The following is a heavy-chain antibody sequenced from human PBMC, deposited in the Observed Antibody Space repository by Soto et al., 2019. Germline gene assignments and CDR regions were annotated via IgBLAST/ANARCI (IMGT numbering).Heavy chain of an antibody. CDR2: INSDGSST. CDR1: GITFSRYW. D-gene: IGHD3-10*01. V-gene: IGHV3-74*01. Sequence: LSLPCAAPGITFSRYWMHWVRQAPGKGLVWVSRINSDGSSTSYVDSVKGRFTISRDNAINTLYLQMNSLRAEDTAVYYCASTSYSYGAGSYYHYWGQGTLVTVSS. CDR3: ASTSYSYGAGSYYHY. J-gene: IGHJ4*02.